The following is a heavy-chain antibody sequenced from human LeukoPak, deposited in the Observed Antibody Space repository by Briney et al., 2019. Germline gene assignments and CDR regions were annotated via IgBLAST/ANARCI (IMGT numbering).Heavy chain of an antibody. V-gene: IGHV4-59*01. CDR3: ARASMRRRDGYNRHYEIDY. CDR2: VYYTDKT. J-gene: IGHJ4*02. D-gene: IGHD5-24*01. Sequence: SETLSLTCTVSNDSFSNYYWTWIRQSPGKALEWIGYVYYTDKTHYNPSLKSRVFISADTSQNQFSLRLSSVTAADTAVYYCARASMRRRDGYNRHYEIDYWGQGTLVTVSS. CDR1: NDSFSNYY.